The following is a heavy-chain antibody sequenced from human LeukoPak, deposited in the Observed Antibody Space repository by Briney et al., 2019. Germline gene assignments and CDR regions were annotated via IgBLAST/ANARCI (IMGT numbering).Heavy chain of an antibody. V-gene: IGHV4-4*07. J-gene: IGHJ5*02. Sequence: SETLSLTCTVSGGSISSYYWSWIRQPAGKGLEWIGRIYTSGSTNYNPSLKSRVTMSVYTSKNQFSLKLSSVTAADTAVYYCAAYYYDSSGYYYELDPWGQGTLVTVSS. CDR1: GGSISSYY. D-gene: IGHD3-22*01. CDR2: IYTSGST. CDR3: AAYYYDSSGYYYELDP.